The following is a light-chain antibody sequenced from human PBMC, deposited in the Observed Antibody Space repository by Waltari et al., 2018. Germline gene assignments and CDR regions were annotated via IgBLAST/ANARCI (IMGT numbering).Light chain of an antibody. CDR2: EVS. CDR3: SSYTTSSTLV. Sequence: QSALTQPASVSGSPGQSITISCTGTSSDVGGFDYVSWFQQHPGKAPKLMIYEVSNRPSGVSHSFSGYKSGNTASLTITGLQAEDEADYYCSSYTTSSTLVFGTGTKVTVL. V-gene: IGLV2-14*01. J-gene: IGLJ1*01. CDR1: SSDVGGFDY.